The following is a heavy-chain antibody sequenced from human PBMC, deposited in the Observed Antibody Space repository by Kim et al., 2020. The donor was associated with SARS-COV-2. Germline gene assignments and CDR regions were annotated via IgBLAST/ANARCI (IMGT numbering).Heavy chain of an antibody. J-gene: IGHJ6*02. CDR2: INHSGST. Sequence: SETLSLTCAVYGGSFSGYYWSWIRQPPGKGLEWIGEINHSGSTNYNPSLKSRVTISVDTSKNQFSLKLSSVTAADTAVYYCARGRGIAARPVYYYYGMDVWGQGTTVTVSS. V-gene: IGHV4-34*01. D-gene: IGHD6-6*01. CDR1: GGSFSGYY. CDR3: ARGRGIAARPVYYYYGMDV.